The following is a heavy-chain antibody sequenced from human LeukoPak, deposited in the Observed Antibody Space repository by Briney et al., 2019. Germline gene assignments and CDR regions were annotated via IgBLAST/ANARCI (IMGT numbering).Heavy chain of an antibody. Sequence: GGSLRLSCAASGFTFSSYEMNWVRQAPGKGLEWVSYISSGSTIYDADSVKGRFTISRDNAQNSLYLQMNTLRAEDTAVYYCASDLPAATTWGQGTLVTVSS. CDR2: ISSGSTI. J-gene: IGHJ5*02. D-gene: IGHD2-2*01. CDR1: GFTFSSYE. V-gene: IGHV3-48*03. CDR3: ASDLPAATT.